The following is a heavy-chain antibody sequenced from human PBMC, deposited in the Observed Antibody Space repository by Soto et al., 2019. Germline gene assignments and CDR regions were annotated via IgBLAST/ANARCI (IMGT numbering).Heavy chain of an antibody. V-gene: IGHV4-59*01. CDR3: ARVTLLTGYFSVHFDY. D-gene: IGHD3-9*01. CDR1: GGSLSSYY. J-gene: IGHJ4*02. Sequence: QVQLQESGPGLVKPSETLSLTCTVSGGSLSSYYWSWVRQPPGKGLEWIGYIYYSGSTNYNPSLKSRVTISVDTSKNQFSLKLSSVTAADTAVYYCARVTLLTGYFSVHFDYWGQGTLVTVSS. CDR2: IYYSGST.